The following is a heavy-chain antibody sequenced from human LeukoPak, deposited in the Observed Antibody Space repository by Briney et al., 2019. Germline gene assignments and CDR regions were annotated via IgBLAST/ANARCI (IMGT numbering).Heavy chain of an antibody. J-gene: IGHJ6*02. V-gene: IGHV1-69*04. Sequence: ASVKVSCKASGDTFTSYAIRWVRQAPGQGLEWMGRIIPILGIANYAQKFQGRVTVTADTSTSTAYMELSSLRSEDTAVYYCARDRDIVVGVAATASYGMDVWGQGTTVTVSS. CDR2: IIPILGIA. CDR3: ARDRDIVVGVAATASYGMDV. D-gene: IGHD2-15*01. CDR1: GDTFTSYA.